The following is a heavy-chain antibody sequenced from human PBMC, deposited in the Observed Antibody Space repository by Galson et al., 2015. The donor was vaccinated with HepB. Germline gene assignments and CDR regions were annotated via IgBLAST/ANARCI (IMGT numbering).Heavy chain of an antibody. Sequence: SLRLSCAASGFAFGDYSMNWVRQAPGKGLEWVSSISSGSSYIHYADSVKGRVTISVDTSKNQFSLKLSSVTAADTAVYYCARVLSYDFWSGYYDYWGQGTLVTVSS. D-gene: IGHD3-3*01. V-gene: IGHV3-21*04. J-gene: IGHJ4*02. CDR2: ISSGSSYI. CDR1: GFAFGDYS. CDR3: ARVLSYDFWSGYYDY.